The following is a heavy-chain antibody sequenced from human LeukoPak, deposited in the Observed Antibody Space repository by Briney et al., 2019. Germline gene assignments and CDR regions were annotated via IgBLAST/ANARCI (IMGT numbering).Heavy chain of an antibody. Sequence: PSQTLSLTCTVSGGSVSSGGYYWSWIRQHPGKGLEWIGYIYYSGSTYYNPSLKSRVTISVDTSKNQFSLKLSSVTAADTAVYYCARDKRFGELFNWFDPWGQGTLVTVSS. CDR2: IYYSGST. D-gene: IGHD3-10*01. V-gene: IGHV4-31*03. CDR3: ARDKRFGELFNWFDP. J-gene: IGHJ5*02. CDR1: GGSVSSGGYY.